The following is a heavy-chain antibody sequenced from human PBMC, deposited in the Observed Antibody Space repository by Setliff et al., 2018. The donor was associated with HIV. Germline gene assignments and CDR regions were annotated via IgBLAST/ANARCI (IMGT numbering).Heavy chain of an antibody. Sequence: GGSLRLSCAASGFTFSTYRMNWVRQAPGKGLEWVSSISSSSSYIYYADSLKGRFTISRDNAKNSLYLQMNSLRAEDTAVYSCAREGRQDSRSTYLGAFDIWGQGTMVTVSS. J-gene: IGHJ3*02. CDR1: GFTFSTYR. D-gene: IGHD3-22*01. CDR2: ISSSSSYI. V-gene: IGHV3-21*01. CDR3: AREGRQDSRSTYLGAFDI.